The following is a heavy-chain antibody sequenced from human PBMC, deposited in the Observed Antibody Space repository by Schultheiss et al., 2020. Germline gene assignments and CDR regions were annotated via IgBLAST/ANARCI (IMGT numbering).Heavy chain of an antibody. CDR2: ISGSGGST. J-gene: IGHJ6*02. Sequence: ESLKISCAASGFTFSSYAMSWVRQAPGKGLEWVSAISGSGGSTYYADSVKGRFTISRDNSKNTLYLQMNSLRAEDTAVYYCAKSDYDILTGYKGSPYYYYGMDVWGQGNTVTVSS. D-gene: IGHD3-9*01. CDR1: GFTFSSYA. CDR3: AKSDYDILTGYKGSPYYYYGMDV. V-gene: IGHV3-23*01.